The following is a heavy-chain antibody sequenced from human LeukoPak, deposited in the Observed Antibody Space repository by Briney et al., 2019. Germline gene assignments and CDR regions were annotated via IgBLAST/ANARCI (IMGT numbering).Heavy chain of an antibody. CDR2: IIPIFGTA. D-gene: IGHD3-9*01. CDR3: ARGYYDILTSGGWFDP. J-gene: IGHJ5*02. V-gene: IGHV1-69*05. Sequence: SVKVSCKTSGGTFSSYAISWVRQAPGQGLEWMGGIIPIFGTANYAQKFQGRVTITTDESTSTAYMELSSLRSEDTAVYYCARGYYDILTSGGWFDPWGQGTLVTVSS. CDR1: GGTFSSYA.